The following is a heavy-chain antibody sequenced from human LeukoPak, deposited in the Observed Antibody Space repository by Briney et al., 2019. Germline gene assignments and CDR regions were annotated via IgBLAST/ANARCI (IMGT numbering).Heavy chain of an antibody. D-gene: IGHD6-19*01. V-gene: IGHV3-7*01. CDR3: VRSGGIAVAAAFDY. J-gene: IGHJ4*02. CDR1: GFTFSRYW. CDR2: IKEDGSEK. Sequence: GGSLRLSCAASGFTFSRYWMSWVRQAPGKGLEWVANIKEDGSEKLYVDSVKGRFTISRDNTKKSLYLQMNSLRAEDTAAYFCVRSGGIAVAAAFDYWGQGTLVTVTS.